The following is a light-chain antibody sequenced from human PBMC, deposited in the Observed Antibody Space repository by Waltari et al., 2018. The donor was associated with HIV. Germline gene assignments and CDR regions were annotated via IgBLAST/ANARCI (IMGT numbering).Light chain of an antibody. J-gene: IGKJ3*01. Sequence: EILMMQSPATLSVSPGERATLSCRARHSVSSNLAWYQQRPGQTPGLLIYGASTRATVVTARFSGSGSGTEFNLTITSLQSEDSAVYYCQQYDKLPPFTFGPGTKVDIQ. CDR2: GAS. V-gene: IGKV3-15*01. CDR1: HSVSSN. CDR3: QQYDKLPPFT.